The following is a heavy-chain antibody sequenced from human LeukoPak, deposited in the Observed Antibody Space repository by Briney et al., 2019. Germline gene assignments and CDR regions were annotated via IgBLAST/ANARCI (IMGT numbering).Heavy chain of an antibody. J-gene: IGHJ4*02. CDR2: LYYSGNT. Sequence: SETLSLTCTVSGGSISSYYWSWIRQPPGKGLDWIGYLYYSGNTNYNPSLKSRVTISIDTSKNQFSLKLSSVTAADTAVYYCARDYGDHRVDYWGRGTLVTVSS. CDR1: GGSISSYY. CDR3: ARDYGDHRVDY. D-gene: IGHD4-17*01. V-gene: IGHV4-59*01.